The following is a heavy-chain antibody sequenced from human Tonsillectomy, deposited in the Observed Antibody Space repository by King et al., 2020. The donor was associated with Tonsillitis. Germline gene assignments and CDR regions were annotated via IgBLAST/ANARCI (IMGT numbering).Heavy chain of an antibody. Sequence: MQLQESGPGLVKPSQTLSLTCTVSGGSISSGSYYWSWIRQPAGQGLEWIGRIYASEYTNYNPSLKSRVTISADTSKNQFSLKLSSVTAADTAVYYCAGGRGTSGWYAFDYWGQGILVTVSS. D-gene: IGHD6-19*01. J-gene: IGHJ4*02. CDR1: GGSISSGSYY. V-gene: IGHV4-61*02. CDR3: AGGRGTSGWYAFDY. CDR2: IYASEYT.